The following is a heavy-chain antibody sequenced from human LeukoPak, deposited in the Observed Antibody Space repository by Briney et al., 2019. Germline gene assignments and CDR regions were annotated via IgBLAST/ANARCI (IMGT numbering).Heavy chain of an antibody. V-gene: IGHV5-51*01. CDR2: IYPGDSDT. D-gene: IGHD6-19*01. CDR1: GYRFTSYW. CDR3: ATPQVSGWNFDY. Sequence: GESLQISSKGSGYRFTSYWIAWVRQMPGKGLEWMGSIYPGDSDTTYSPSFQGQVTISADKSITTAYLQWSSLKASDTAMYYCATPQVSGWNFDYWGQGTLVTVSS. J-gene: IGHJ4*02.